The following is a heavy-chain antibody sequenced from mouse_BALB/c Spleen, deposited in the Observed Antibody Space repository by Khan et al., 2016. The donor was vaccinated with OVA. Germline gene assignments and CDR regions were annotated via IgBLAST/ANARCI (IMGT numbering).Heavy chain of an antibody. CDR2: TYPGGGYT. J-gene: IGHJ2*01. CDR3: TKRGAARATWDYFAY. CDR1: GYTFTNYW. Sequence: QVQLKQSGAELVRPGTSVKMSCKAAGYTFTNYWIGWVKQRPGHGLEWIGDTYPGGGYTNYNEKFKGKATLTADTSSSTAYMQLSGLTSEDSAIYSSTKRGAARATWDYFAYWGQGTTLTVSA. D-gene: IGHD3-1*01. V-gene: IGHV1-63*02.